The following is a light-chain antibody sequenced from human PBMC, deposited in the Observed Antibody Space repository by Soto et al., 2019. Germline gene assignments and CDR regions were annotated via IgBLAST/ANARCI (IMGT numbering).Light chain of an antibody. CDR1: QSISSY. V-gene: IGKV1-39*01. Sequence: DIQMTQSPSSLSASVGDRVTITCRASQSISSYLNWYQQKPGKAPKLLIYAASSLQSGVPSSFSGSGSGTDFTLTISGLQPEDLATYYCQQSYSSPWTFGQGTKVEIK. CDR3: QQSYSSPWT. J-gene: IGKJ1*01. CDR2: AAS.